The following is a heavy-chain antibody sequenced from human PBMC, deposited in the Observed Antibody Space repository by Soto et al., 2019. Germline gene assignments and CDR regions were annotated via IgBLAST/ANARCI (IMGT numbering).Heavy chain of an antibody. Sequence: EVQLVESGGAWDQPGGSLRPSWAAPGSTFSSSVMDWVRQAPGKGLAWVTGISGSGGITNYAASVKGRFTISRDTPRNTLILQMNSLIAEDTALYFCVKEMGDYYDSSGSWFDPWGQGTLVTVSS. CDR1: GSTFSSSV. V-gene: IGHV3-23*04. D-gene: IGHD3-22*01. CDR2: ISGSGGIT. J-gene: IGHJ5*02. CDR3: VKEMGDYYDSSGSWFDP.